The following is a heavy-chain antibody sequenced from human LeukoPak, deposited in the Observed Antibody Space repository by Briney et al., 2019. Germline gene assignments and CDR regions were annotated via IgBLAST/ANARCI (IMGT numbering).Heavy chain of an antibody. CDR1: GGSISSSSYY. D-gene: IGHD4/OR15-4a*01. Sequence: SETLSLTCTVSGGSISSSSYYWGWIRQPPGKGLEWIGSIYYSGSTYYNPSLKSRVTISVDTSKNQFSLKLSSVTAADTAVYYCARQRIDYGEGRWFDPWGQGTLVTVSS. J-gene: IGHJ5*02. CDR3: ARQRIDYGEGRWFDP. CDR2: IYYSGST. V-gene: IGHV4-39*01.